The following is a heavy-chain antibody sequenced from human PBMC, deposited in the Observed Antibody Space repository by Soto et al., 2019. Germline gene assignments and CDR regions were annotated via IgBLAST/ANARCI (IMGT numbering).Heavy chain of an antibody. Sequence: QVQLVESGGGVVQPGRSLRLSCAASGFTFSSYGMHWVRQAPGKGLEWVAVIWYDGSNKYYADSVKGRFTISRDNSKNTLYLQMNSLRAEDTAVYYCARGFDSLSGGGSSHTGEYFQHWGQGTLVTVSS. V-gene: IGHV3-33*01. CDR2: IWYDGSNK. CDR3: ARGFDSLSGGGSSHTGEYFQH. CDR1: GFTFSSYG. D-gene: IGHD7-27*01. J-gene: IGHJ1*01.